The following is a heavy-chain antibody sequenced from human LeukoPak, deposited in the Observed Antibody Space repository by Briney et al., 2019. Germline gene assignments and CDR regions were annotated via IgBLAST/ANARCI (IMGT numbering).Heavy chain of an antibody. V-gene: IGHV3-74*01. CDR3: ARDIVEDDAFDI. CDR2: INSDGSNT. D-gene: IGHD3-22*01. J-gene: IGHJ3*02. CDR1: GFTFSTHW. Sequence: GGALRLSCAASGFTFSTHWMHWVRQAPGKGLVWVSRINSDGSNTSYADSVQGRFTISRDNAKNTLYLQMNSLRAEDTAVYYCARDIVEDDAFDIWGQGTMVTVSS.